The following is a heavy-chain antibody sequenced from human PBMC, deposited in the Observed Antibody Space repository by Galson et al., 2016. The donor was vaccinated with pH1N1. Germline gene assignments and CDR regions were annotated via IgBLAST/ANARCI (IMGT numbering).Heavy chain of an antibody. CDR1: GYSFSNYW. V-gene: IGHV5-51*01. J-gene: IGHJ3*02. D-gene: IGHD4-17*01. CDR3: ARQDDFGDYRGDAFDI. CDR2: IYPGGSVT. Sequence: QSGAEVKKPEESLKISCKGSGYSFSNYWIGWVRQMPGKGLEWVGIIYPGGSVTRYSPPFQGQVTISIDKSINTAYLQWSSLKASDTAMYYCARQDDFGDYRGDAFDIWGQGTMVIVSS.